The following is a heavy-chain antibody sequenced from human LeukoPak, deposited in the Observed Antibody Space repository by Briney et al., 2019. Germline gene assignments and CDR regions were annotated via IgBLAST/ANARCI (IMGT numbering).Heavy chain of an antibody. CDR2: IYYSGST. V-gene: IGHV4-59*11. J-gene: IGHJ5*02. D-gene: IGHD3-3*01. CDR1: GGSISSHY. Sequence: PSETLSLTCTVSGGSISSHYWSWIRQPPGKGLEWIGYIYYSGSTNYNPSLKSRVTISVDTSKNQFSLKLSSVTAADTAVYYCARGQYSYYDFWSGYYRFQGVFDPWGQGTLVTVSS. CDR3: ARGQYSYYDFWSGYYRFQGVFDP.